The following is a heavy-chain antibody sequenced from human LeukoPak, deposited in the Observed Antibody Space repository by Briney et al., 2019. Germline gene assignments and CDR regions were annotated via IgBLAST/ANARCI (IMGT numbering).Heavy chain of an antibody. CDR1: GFTFRSYW. V-gene: IGHV3-21*05. CDR2: ISSSSSYI. J-gene: IGHJ4*02. D-gene: IGHD3-22*01. Sequence: GSLRLSCAASGFTFRSYWMHWVRQAPGKGLEWVAYISSSSSYINYADSVKGRFTISRDNAKNSLYLQMNSLRAEDTAVYYCARGTYDSSGYTEFDYWGQGTLVTVSS. CDR3: ARGTYDSSGYTEFDY.